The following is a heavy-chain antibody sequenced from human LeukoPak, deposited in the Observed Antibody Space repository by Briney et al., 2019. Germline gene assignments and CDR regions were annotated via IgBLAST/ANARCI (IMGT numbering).Heavy chain of an antibody. D-gene: IGHD1-26*01. CDR1: GGSISGSSYF. CDR2: IYYSGST. J-gene: IGHJ4*02. V-gene: IGHV4-39*01. Sequence: SETLSLTCTVSGGSISGSSYFWGWIRQPPGKGLEWIGSIYYSGSTYYNPSLKSRVTISVDTSKNQFSLKLSSVTAADAAVYYCARHSGSFYSNFDYWGQGTLVTVSS. CDR3: ARHSGSFYSNFDY.